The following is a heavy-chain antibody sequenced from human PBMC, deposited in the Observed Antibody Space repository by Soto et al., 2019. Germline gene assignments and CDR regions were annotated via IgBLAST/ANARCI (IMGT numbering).Heavy chain of an antibody. CDR1: GYTFTSYY. J-gene: IGHJ6*02. CDR2: INPTGGST. Sequence: ASVKNSCKASGYTFTSYYMHWVRQAPGQGLEWMGIINPTGGSTSYAQKFQGRVTMTRDTSTSTVYMELSSLRSEDTAVYYCASAVDTAMVTRISYGMDVWGQGTTVTVSS. D-gene: IGHD5-18*01. CDR3: ASAVDTAMVTRISYGMDV. V-gene: IGHV1-46*01.